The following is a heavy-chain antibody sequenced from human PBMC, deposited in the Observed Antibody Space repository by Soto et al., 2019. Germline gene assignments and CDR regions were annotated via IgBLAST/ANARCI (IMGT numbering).Heavy chain of an antibody. Sequence: QVQLVQSGAELVKPGASVTVSCKISGYVFTHYYLHWVRQAPGQGLEWMGIINPDGGSTAYARKSQGRFTMTTDTSTNTVHLELRILRSDDTAVYYCARGHVDTSEFWSGHADHWGQGTLVTVSS. V-gene: IGHV1-46*03. D-gene: IGHD3-3*01. CDR3: ARGHVDTSEFWSGHADH. J-gene: IGHJ5*02. CDR2: INPDGGST. CDR1: GYVFTHYY.